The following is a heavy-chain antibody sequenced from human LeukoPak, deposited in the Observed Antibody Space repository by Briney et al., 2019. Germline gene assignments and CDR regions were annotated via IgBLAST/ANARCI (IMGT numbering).Heavy chain of an antibody. V-gene: IGHV4-59*11. Sequence: SETLSLTCTVSGASISSHYWSWIRQPPGKGLEWIGYVHHSGTTNYNPSLKSRAAISVDTSRNQVSLKLNSLTATDTAVYYCARGSTRADDYWGQGTLVIVSS. CDR1: GASISSHY. J-gene: IGHJ4*02. D-gene: IGHD2/OR15-2a*01. CDR3: ARGSTRADDY. CDR2: VHHSGTT.